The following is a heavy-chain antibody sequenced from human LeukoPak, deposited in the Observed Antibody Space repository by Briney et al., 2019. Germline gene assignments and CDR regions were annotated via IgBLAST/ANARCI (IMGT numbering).Heavy chain of an antibody. CDR2: INDRGHT. D-gene: IGHD4-17*01. CDR3: ARDPTTVYNAAYYFDF. V-gene: IGHV4-34*01. J-gene: IGHJ4*02. Sequence: SETLSLTCAVYGVSFSGHYWSWVRQSPERGPEWIGEINDRGHTNYNPSLKSRLTLSVDTSKKEFSLKLRSVTAADTAVYFCARDPTTVYNAAYYFDFWGQGTLVTVSS. CDR1: GVSFSGHY.